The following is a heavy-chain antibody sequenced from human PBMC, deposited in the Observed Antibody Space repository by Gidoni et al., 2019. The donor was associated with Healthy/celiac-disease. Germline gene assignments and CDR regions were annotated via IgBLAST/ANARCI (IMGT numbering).Heavy chain of an antibody. D-gene: IGHD6-13*01. CDR3: ARAIAAAGIFYYYYYGMDV. J-gene: IGHJ6*02. Sequence: QVQLVESGGGVVQPGRSLRLSCAASGFTFSSYGMHWVRQAPGKGLEWVAVIGYDGSNKYYADSVKGRFTISRDNSKNTLYLQMNSLRAEDTAVYYCARAIAAAGIFYYYYYGMDVWGQGTTVTVSS. V-gene: IGHV3-33*01. CDR1: GFTFSSYG. CDR2: IGYDGSNK.